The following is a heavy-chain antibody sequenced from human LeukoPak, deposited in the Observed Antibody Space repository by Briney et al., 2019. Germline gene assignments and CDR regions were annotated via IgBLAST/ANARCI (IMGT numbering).Heavy chain of an antibody. CDR2: ISSSSSYI. CDR3: ARGKSNYGDYVDY. CDR1: GFTFSSYS. Sequence: GGSLRPSCAASGFTFSSYSMNWVRQAPGKGLEWVSSISSSSSYIYYADSVKGRFTISRDNAKNSLYLQMNSLRAEDTAVYYCARGKSNYGDYVDYWGQGTLVTVSS. J-gene: IGHJ4*02. V-gene: IGHV3-21*01. D-gene: IGHD4-17*01.